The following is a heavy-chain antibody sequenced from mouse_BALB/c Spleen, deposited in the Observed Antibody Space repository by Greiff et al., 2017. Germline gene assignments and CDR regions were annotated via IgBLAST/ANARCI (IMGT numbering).Heavy chain of an antibody. CDR2: ISDGGSYT. CDR3: ARGIYYDYDAFDY. J-gene: IGHJ2*01. D-gene: IGHD2-4*01. CDR1: GFTFSDYY. Sequence: EVKLVESGGGLVKPGGSLKLSCAASGFTFSDYYMYWVRQTPEKRLEWVATISDGGSYTYYPDSVKGRFTISRDNAKNNLYLQMSSLKSEDTAMYYCARGIYYDYDAFDYWGQGTTLTVSS. V-gene: IGHV5-4*02.